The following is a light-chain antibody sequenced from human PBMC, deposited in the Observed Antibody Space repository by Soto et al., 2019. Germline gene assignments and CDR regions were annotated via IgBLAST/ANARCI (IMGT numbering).Light chain of an antibody. CDR3: YSADGSGNQGV. V-gene: IGLV3-10*01. CDR2: DDN. CDR1: TLPTQY. J-gene: IGLJ1*01. Sequence: SYELTQPPSVSVSPGQAARITCSGDTLPTQYVFWYHQKSGQAPVLVIFDDNKRPSGIPERFSGSSSGTMATLTISGTQVEDEGEYFCYSADGSGNQGVFGTGTKLTVL.